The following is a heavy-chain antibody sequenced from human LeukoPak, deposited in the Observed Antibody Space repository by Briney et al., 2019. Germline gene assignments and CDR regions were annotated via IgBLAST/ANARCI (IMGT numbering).Heavy chain of an antibody. CDR1: GGSISSTNQY. D-gene: IGHD6-13*01. CDR2: ISYSGST. CDR3: ARGRRRRWDSSSWYERYYYYGMDV. Sequence: SETLSLTCSVSGGSISSTNQYWDWIRQPPGKGLEWIGTISYSGSTYYSASLESRVTLSVDTSKNQFSLKLSSVTAADTAVYYCARGRRRRWDSSSWYERYYYYGMDVWGQGTTVTVSS. J-gene: IGHJ6*02. V-gene: IGHV4-39*07.